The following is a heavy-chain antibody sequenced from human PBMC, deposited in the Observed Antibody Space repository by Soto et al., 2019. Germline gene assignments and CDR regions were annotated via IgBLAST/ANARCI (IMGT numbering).Heavy chain of an antibody. CDR2: IYPGDSDT. CDR3: ARLRRESYYVMDV. Sequence: WESLKISCKGSGYSFTSYWIGWVRQMPGKGLEWMGIIYPGDSDTRYSPSFQGQVTISANKSISTAYLQWSSLKASDTAMYYCARLRRESYYVMDVWGQGTTVTVSS. J-gene: IGHJ6*02. CDR1: GYSFTSYW. D-gene: IGHD1-26*01. V-gene: IGHV5-51*01.